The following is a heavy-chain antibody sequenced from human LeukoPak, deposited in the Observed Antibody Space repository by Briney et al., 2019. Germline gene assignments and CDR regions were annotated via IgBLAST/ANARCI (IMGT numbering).Heavy chain of an antibody. D-gene: IGHD4-17*01. Sequence: SETLSLTCAVSGGSISSGGYSWSWIRQPPGEGLEWIGYIYHSGSTYYNPSLKSRVTISVDRSKNQFSLKLSSVTAADTAVYYCARGRYGDYVDYWGQGTLVTVSS. CDR3: ARGRYGDYVDY. J-gene: IGHJ4*02. CDR1: GGSISSGGYS. V-gene: IGHV4-30-2*01. CDR2: IYHSGST.